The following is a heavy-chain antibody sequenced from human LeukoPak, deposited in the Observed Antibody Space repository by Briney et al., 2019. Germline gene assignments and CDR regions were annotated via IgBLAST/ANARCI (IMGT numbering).Heavy chain of an antibody. V-gene: IGHV1-8*01. CDR1: GYTFTTYD. Sequence: ASVKVSCKASGYTFTTYDLAWVRQAPGQGLEWMGWMNPNTGNTGYAQKFQGRVTMPRDTSISTAYMELSSLTSEDTAVFYCARTYYYDNSGTPNWFDPWGQGTLVTVSS. J-gene: IGHJ5*02. CDR3: ARTYYYDNSGTPNWFDP. D-gene: IGHD3-22*01. CDR2: MNPNTGNT.